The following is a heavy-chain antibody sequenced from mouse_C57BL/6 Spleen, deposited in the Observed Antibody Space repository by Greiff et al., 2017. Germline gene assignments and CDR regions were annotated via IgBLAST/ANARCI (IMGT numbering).Heavy chain of an antibody. Sequence: QVQLQQPGAELVKPGASVKLSCKASGYTFTSYWMQWVKQRPGQGLEWIGEIDPSDSYTNYNQKFKGKATLTVDTSSSTAYMQLSSLTSEDSAVYYCARTYGDWGAMDYWGQGTSVTVSS. V-gene: IGHV1-50*01. CDR1: GYTFTSYW. CDR2: IDPSDSYT. D-gene: IGHD2-13*01. CDR3: ARTYGDWGAMDY. J-gene: IGHJ4*01.